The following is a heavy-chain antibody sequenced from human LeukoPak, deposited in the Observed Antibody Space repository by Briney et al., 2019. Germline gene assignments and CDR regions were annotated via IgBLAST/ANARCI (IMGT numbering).Heavy chain of an antibody. CDR1: GYTFTSYD. J-gene: IGHJ4*02. D-gene: IGHD6-6*01. CDR3: ARGAFIAARRSLGY. Sequence: ASVKVSCKASGYTFTSYDINWVRQATGQGLEWMGWMNPNSGNTGYAQKFQGRVTITRNTSISTAYMELSSLRSEDTAVYYCARGAFIAARRSLGYWGQGNLVTVSS. CDR2: MNPNSGNT. V-gene: IGHV1-8*03.